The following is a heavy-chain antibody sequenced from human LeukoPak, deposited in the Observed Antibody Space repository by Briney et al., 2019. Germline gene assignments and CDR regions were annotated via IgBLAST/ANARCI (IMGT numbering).Heavy chain of an antibody. CDR3: AKSTGYSTTGRDFDS. V-gene: IGHV3-23*01. CDR2: ISGGGATT. D-gene: IGHD6-13*01. CDR1: GFTFINAW. J-gene: IGHJ4*02. Sequence: GGSLRLSCAASGFTFINAWMSWVRQAPGKGLEWVSDISGGGATTFYADSVKGRFTISRDNSKNTLYLQLSSLRAEDTAVYYCAKSTGYSTTGRDFDSWGRGTLVTVSS.